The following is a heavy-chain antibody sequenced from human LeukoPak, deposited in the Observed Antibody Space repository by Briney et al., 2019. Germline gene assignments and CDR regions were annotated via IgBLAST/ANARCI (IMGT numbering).Heavy chain of an antibody. J-gene: IGHJ4*02. Sequence: GGSLRLSCAASGFTFSNYGMHWVRQAPGKGLDWVAVISFDGSDKRYPDSVKGRFSISRDNSKNTLDLQMNSLRVEDTGVYYCAKDLREYSSVSGLIDYWGQGILVTVSS. V-gene: IGHV3-30*18. CDR2: ISFDGSDK. CDR3: AKDLREYSSVSGLIDY. CDR1: GFTFSNYG. D-gene: IGHD5-18*01.